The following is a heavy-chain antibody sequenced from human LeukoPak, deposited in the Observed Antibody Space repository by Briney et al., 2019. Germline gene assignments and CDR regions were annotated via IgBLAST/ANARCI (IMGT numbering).Heavy chain of an antibody. D-gene: IGHD3-3*01. V-gene: IGHV1-69*04. CDR1: GGTFSSYT. Sequence: SVKVSCKASGGTFSSYTISWVRQAPGQGLEWMGRIIPILGIANYAQKFQGRVTITADKSTSTAYMELSSLRSEDAAVYYCARDLNDFWSGNNWFDPWGQGTLVTVSS. CDR3: ARDLNDFWSGNNWFDP. CDR2: IIPILGIA. J-gene: IGHJ5*02.